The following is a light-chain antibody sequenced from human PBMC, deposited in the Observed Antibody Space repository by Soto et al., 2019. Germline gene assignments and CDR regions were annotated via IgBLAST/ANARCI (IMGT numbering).Light chain of an antibody. V-gene: IGLV1-44*01. CDR1: SSNIGSNT. CDR3: AAWDDSPNGYV. J-gene: IGLJ1*01. Sequence: SVLTHPPSTSGTPGQRFTISCSGSSSNIGSNTVNWYQQLPGTAPKLLIYSNNQRPSGVPDRFSGSRSGTSASLAISGLQSEDEADYYCAAWDDSPNGYVFGTGTKVTVL. CDR2: SNN.